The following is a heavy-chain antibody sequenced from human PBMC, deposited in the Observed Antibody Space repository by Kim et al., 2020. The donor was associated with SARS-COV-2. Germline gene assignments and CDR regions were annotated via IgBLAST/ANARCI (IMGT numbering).Heavy chain of an antibody. Sequence: YAKELQGRVTMTTDTSTSTAYMELRSRRSDDTAVYYCARDWSGPWDAFDIWGQGTMVTVSS. CDR3: ARDWSGPWDAFDI. J-gene: IGHJ3*02. V-gene: IGHV1-18*01.